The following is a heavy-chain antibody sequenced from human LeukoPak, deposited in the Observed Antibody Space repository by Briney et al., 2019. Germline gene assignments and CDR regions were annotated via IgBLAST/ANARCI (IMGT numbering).Heavy chain of an antibody. CDR1: GFTFSSYG. D-gene: IGHD2-2*01. J-gene: IGHJ6*03. V-gene: IGHV3-30*02. CDR3: AKDDCSSTSCYYYYYMDV. CDR2: IRYDGSNK. Sequence: PGGSLRLSCAASGFTFSSYGMHWVRQAPGKGLEWVAFIRYDGSNKYYADSVKGRFTISRDNSKNTLYLQMNSLRAEDTAVYYCAKDDCSSTSCYYYYYMDVWGKGTTVTISS.